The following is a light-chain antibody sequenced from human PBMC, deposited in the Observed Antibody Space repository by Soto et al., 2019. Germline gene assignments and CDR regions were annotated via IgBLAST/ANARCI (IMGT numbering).Light chain of an antibody. V-gene: IGKV1-33*01. CDR3: QKCDSLPI. CDR1: HDITSY. CDR2: DAS. J-gene: IGKJ3*01. Sequence: DIQMTQSPSSLSASVGDRVTITCQASHDITSYLNWYQHKPGKAPKLLIYDASILEAGVPSRFSGSGSGTDFTFNISSLQTEDVATYYCQKCDSLPIFGHGTTVDFK.